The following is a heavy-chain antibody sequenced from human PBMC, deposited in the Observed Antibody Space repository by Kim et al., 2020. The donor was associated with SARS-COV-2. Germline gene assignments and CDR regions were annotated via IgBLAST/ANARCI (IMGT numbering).Heavy chain of an antibody. J-gene: IGHJ4*02. CDR1: GGSISNNDW. CDR2: IYHSGST. D-gene: IGHD6-13*01. V-gene: IGHV4-4*02. CDR3: ARPMPGTRGHFDS. Sequence: SETLSLTCAVSGGSISNNDWWTWVRQPPGKGLEWIGEIYHSGSTNYNPSLKSRVTISVDKSKNQISLNLISVTAADTAVYYCARPMPGTRGHFDSWGQGTLVTVSS.